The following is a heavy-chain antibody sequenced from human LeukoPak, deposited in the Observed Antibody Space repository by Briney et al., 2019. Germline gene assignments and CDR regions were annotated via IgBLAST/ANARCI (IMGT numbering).Heavy chain of an antibody. CDR1: GFTFRRYW. V-gene: IGHV3-7*01. J-gene: IGHJ4*02. Sequence: GGPLRLSCAPSGFTFRRYWMRGVREAPGRAGEWVASIKPDGSEKYYVDSVKGRFTISRDNAKTSLYLQMNSLRAEDTAVFYCARDRGGSGWYEFESWGQGTLVTVSS. CDR2: IKPDGSEK. CDR3: ARDRGGSGWYEFES. D-gene: IGHD6-19*01.